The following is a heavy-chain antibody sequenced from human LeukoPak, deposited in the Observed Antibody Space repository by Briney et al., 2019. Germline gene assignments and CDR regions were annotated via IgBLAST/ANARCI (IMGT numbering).Heavy chain of an antibody. Sequence: GGSLRLSCAASGFTFSSYWMSWVRQAPGKGLEWVANIKRDGSEKYYVDSVKGRFTISRDNADNSLYLQMNSLRAEDTAFYYCARARDYGSGKANAFDIWGQGTMVTVSS. J-gene: IGHJ3*02. CDR3: ARARDYGSGKANAFDI. V-gene: IGHV3-7*05. CDR1: GFTFSSYW. D-gene: IGHD3-10*01. CDR2: IKRDGSEK.